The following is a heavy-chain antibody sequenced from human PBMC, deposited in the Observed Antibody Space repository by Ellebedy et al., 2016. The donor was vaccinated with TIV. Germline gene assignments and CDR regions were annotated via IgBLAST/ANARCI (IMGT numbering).Heavy chain of an antibody. J-gene: IGHJ4*02. Sequence: MPSETLSLTCSVSGGSMSSNYWSRIRQPPGKGLEWIGYVYYSWSTNYNPSLGSRVTISVDTSKNQFSLNVSSVTAADTAVYYCARGSGRPDYWGQGTLVTVSS. V-gene: IGHV4-59*01. D-gene: IGHD3-10*01. CDR1: GGSMSSNY. CDR3: ARGSGRPDY. CDR2: VYYSWST.